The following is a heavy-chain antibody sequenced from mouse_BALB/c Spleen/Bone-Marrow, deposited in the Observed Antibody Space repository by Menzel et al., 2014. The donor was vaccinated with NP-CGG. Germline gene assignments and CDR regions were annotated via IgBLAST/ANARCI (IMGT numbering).Heavy chain of an antibody. Sequence: VQLQQSRAELVKPGLPEKLSCKASLYTFIDYWMNWVKQSPGPGLEWIGRVEPSDSEPHYNQKFKDKATRTVDKSSTTAYIQLSNQTTEDSAVYYCARTDYWGQGTLVTVSA. CDR1: LYTFIDYW. CDR2: VEPSDSEP. V-gene: IGHV1-69*02. J-gene: IGHJ3*01. CDR3: ARTDY.